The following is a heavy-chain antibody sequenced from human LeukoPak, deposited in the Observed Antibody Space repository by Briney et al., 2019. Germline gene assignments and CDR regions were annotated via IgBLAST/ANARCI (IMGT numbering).Heavy chain of an antibody. V-gene: IGHV4-34*01. CDR2: INHSGST. CDR1: GGSFSGYY. D-gene: IGHD3-10*01. Sequence: SETLSLTCAVSGGSFSGYYWSWIRQPPGKGLEWIGEINHSGSTNYNPSLKSRVTISVDTSKNQFSLKLSSVTAADTAVYYCARARSGYYYYYYGMDVWGKGTTVTVSS. J-gene: IGHJ6*04. CDR3: ARARSGYYYYYYGMDV.